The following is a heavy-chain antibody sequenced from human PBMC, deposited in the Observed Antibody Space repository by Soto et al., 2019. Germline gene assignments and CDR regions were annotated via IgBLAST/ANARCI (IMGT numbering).Heavy chain of an antibody. J-gene: IGHJ6*02. CDR3: ARDLGDYLILGATVYYYGMDV. V-gene: IGHV6-1*01. D-gene: IGHD1-26*01. Sequence: KQSQTLSLTCAISGDSVSSNSAAWNWIRQSPSRGLEWLGRTYYRSKWYNDYAVSVKSRITINPDTSKNQFSLQLNSVTPEDTAVYYCARDLGDYLILGATVYYYGMDVWGQGTTVTVSS. CDR1: GDSVSSNSAA. CDR2: TYYRSKWYN.